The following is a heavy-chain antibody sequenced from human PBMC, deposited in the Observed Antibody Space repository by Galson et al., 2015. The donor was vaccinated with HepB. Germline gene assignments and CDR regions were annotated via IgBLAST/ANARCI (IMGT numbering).Heavy chain of an antibody. D-gene: IGHD2-2*01. V-gene: IGHV1-69*01. CDR2: IIPIFGTA. CDR3: ARVGVVPAAILEYYYYYMDV. CDR1: GGTFSSYA. Sequence: SCKASGGTFSSYAISWVRQAPGQGLEWMGGIIPIFGTANYAQKFQGRVTITADESTSTAYMELSSLRSEDTAVYYCARVGVVPAAILEYYYYYMDVWGKGTTVTVSS. J-gene: IGHJ6*03.